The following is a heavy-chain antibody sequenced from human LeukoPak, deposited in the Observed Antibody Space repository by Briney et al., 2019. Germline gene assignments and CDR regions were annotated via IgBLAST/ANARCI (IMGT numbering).Heavy chain of an antibody. D-gene: IGHD2-2*01. Sequence: GGSLRLSCAASGFTFSDYYMSWIRQAPGKGLEWVSYISSGGSNKYYADSVKGRFTISRDNAKNSLYLQINSLRAEDTAVYYCGRLPSYYGSSLYPDYWGQGTLVTVSS. V-gene: IGHV3-11*01. CDR1: GFTFSDYY. CDR2: ISSGGSNK. J-gene: IGHJ4*02. CDR3: GRLPSYYGSSLYPDY.